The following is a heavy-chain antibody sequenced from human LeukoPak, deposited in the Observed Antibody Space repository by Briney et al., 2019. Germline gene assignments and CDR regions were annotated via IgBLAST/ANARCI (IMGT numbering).Heavy chain of an antibody. Sequence: ASVKVSCKASGYTFISYGISWVRQAPGQGLEWMGWISVYNGNTNYAQKFQGRLTMTTDTSTSTAYMELRSLRSDDTAVYYCARDRIAVRPNWFDLWGQGTLVTVSS. CDR2: ISVYNGNT. CDR3: ARDRIAVRPNWFDL. CDR1: GYTFISYG. J-gene: IGHJ5*02. V-gene: IGHV1-18*01. D-gene: IGHD6-6*01.